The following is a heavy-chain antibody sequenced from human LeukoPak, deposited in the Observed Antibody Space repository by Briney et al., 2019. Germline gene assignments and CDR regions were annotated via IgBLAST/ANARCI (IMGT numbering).Heavy chain of an antibody. V-gene: IGHV1-18*01. CDR2: ISAYSGNT. Sequence: ASVKVSCKASGYTFTSYGISWVRQAPGQGLEWMGWISAYSGNTNYAQILQGRVTMTTDTSTSTAYMELRSLRSDDTAVYYCARDVIGGSGSSPAYWGQGTLVTVSS. D-gene: IGHD3-10*01. J-gene: IGHJ4*02. CDR3: ARDVIGGSGSSPAY. CDR1: GYTFTSYG.